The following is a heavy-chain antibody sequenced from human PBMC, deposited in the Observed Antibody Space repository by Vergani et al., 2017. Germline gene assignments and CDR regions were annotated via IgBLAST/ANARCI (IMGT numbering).Heavy chain of an antibody. Sequence: EVQLVESGGGLVQPGGSLRLSCAASGFTFSSYWMSWFRQAPGKGLEWVGFIRSKAYGRTTEYAASVKGRFTISRDDSKSIAYLQMNSLKTEDTAVYYCTRYEFWSAKFIDYWGQGTLVTVSS. V-gene: IGHV3-49*03. CDR1: GFTFSSYW. J-gene: IGHJ4*02. D-gene: IGHD3-3*01. CDR2: IRSKAYGRTT. CDR3: TRYEFWSAKFIDY.